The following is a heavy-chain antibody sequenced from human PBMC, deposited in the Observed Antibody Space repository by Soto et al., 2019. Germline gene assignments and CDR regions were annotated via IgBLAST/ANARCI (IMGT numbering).Heavy chain of an antibody. Sequence: PGESLKISCKGSGYSFTSYWISWVRQMPGKGLEWMGRIDPSDSYTNYSPSFQGHVTISADKSISTAYLQWSSLKASDTAMYYCARQRSWSDYPYYYYYGMDVWGQGTTVTVSS. CDR2: IDPSDSYT. V-gene: IGHV5-10-1*01. CDR1: GYSFTSYW. CDR3: ARQRSWSDYPYYYYYGMDV. J-gene: IGHJ6*02. D-gene: IGHD1-26*01.